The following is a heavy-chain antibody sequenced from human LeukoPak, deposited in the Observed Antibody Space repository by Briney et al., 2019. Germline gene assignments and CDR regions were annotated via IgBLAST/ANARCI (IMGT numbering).Heavy chain of an antibody. CDR3: ARAGGLGQALYYMDV. J-gene: IGHJ6*03. Sequence: SETLSLTCAVSGGSISSSNWWSWVRQPPGKGLEWIGEIYHSGSTNYNPSLKSRVTISVDKSKNQFSLKLSSVTAADTAVYYCARAGGLGQALYYMDVWGKGTTVTVSS. CDR1: GGSISSSNW. CDR2: IYHSGST. D-gene: IGHD6-19*01. V-gene: IGHV4-4*02.